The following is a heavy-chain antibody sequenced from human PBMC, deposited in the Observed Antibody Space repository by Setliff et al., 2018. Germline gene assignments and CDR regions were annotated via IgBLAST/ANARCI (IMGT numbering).Heavy chain of an antibody. CDR2: IGHSGSI. CDR3: ARHRQELVSESAFDF. Sequence: SETLSLTCAVSGYSISDNRYWGRIRQPPGKGLEWIATIGHSGSIYYNPSLKSRVTLSADMPKNQFSLKLSSVTAADTAMYYCARHRQELVSESAFDFWGQGTMVTVSS. J-gene: IGHJ3*01. V-gene: IGHV4-38-2*01. CDR1: GYSISDNRY. D-gene: IGHD6-13*01.